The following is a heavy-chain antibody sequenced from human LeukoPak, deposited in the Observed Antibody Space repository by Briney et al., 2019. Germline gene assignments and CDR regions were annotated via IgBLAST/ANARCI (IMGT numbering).Heavy chain of an antibody. CDR2: IKEDGTEK. CDR1: GFTFSAYW. D-gene: IGHD5-24*01. V-gene: IGHV3-7*01. Sequence: GGTLRLSCAASGFTFSAYWMTWVRQAPGKGLEWVANIKEDGTEKNYVDSVKGRFTISRDNVKKSLYLEMNSLRVEDTAVYYCARGRWSDYWGQGTQVTVSS. CDR3: ARGRWSDY. J-gene: IGHJ4*02.